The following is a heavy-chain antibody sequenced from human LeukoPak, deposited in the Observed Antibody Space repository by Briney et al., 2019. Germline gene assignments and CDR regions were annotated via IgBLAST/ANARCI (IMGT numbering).Heavy chain of an antibody. CDR1: GGSISSSSYY. J-gene: IGHJ3*02. Sequence: SETLSLTCTVSGGSISSSSYYWGWIRQPPGKGLEWIGSIYYSGSTYYNPSLKSRVTITVDTSKNQFSLKLSPVTAADTTVYYCARSHIVAVTGFAFDIWGQGTLVTVSS. D-gene: IGHD2-21*02. V-gene: IGHV4-39*01. CDR2: IYYSGST. CDR3: ARSHIVAVTGFAFDI.